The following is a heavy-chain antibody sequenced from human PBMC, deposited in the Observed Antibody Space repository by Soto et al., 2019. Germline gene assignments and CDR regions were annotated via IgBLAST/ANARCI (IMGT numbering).Heavy chain of an antibody. D-gene: IGHD4-17*01. CDR3: ARDYGDYEESKTPLDY. J-gene: IGHJ4*02. V-gene: IGHV3-33*01. CDR1: GFTFSSYG. CDR2: IWYDGSNK. Sequence: AGGSLRLSCAASGFTFSSYGMHWVRQAPGKGLEWVAVIWYDGSNKYYADSVKGRFTISRDNSKNTLYLQMNSLRAEDTAVYYCARDYGDYEESKTPLDYWGQGTLVTVSS.